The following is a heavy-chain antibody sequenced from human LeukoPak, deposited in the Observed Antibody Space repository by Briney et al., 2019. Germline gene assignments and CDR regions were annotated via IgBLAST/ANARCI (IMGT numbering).Heavy chain of an antibody. CDR2: IKQDGSEK. CDR3: ARGYCSSTSCYPYYFDY. Sequence: GGSLRLSCAASGFTFSSYWMSWVRQAPGKGLEWVANIKQDGSEKYYVDSVKGRFTISRDNAKNSLYLQMNSLRAEDTAVYYCARGYCSSTSCYPYYFDYWGQGTLVTASS. J-gene: IGHJ4*02. V-gene: IGHV3-7*01. D-gene: IGHD2-2*01. CDR1: GFTFSSYW.